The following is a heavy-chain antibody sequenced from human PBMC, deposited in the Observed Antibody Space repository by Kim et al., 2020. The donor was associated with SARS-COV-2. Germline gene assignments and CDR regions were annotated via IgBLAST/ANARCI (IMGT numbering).Heavy chain of an antibody. V-gene: IGHV4-39*07. CDR3: ATDYGDYGY. J-gene: IGHJ4*02. D-gene: IGHD4-17*01. CDR2: GST. Sequence: GSTYYSPSLKSRVTISVDTAKNQFSLKLSSVTAADTAVYYCATDYGDYGYWGQGTLVTVSS.